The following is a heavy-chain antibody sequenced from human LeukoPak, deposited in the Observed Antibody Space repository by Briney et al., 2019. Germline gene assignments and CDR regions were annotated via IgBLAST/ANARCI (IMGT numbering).Heavy chain of an antibody. D-gene: IGHD4-23*01. Sequence: PSETLSLTCTVYAWSFSCYYWCWIPQPPGKGLEWIGEINHSGSTNYNPSLKSRVTISVDTSKNQFSLKLSSVTAADTAVYYCARRRAYGGTVVVYRGPGTLVTVSS. CDR1: AWSFSCYY. CDR2: INHSGST. J-gene: IGHJ4*02. V-gene: IGHV4-34*01. CDR3: ARRRAYGGTVVVY.